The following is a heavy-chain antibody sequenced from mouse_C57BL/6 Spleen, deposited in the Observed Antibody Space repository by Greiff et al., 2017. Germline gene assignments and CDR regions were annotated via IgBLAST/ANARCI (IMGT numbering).Heavy chain of an antibody. CDR3: AKSRDYYAMDY. CDR1: GYTFTSYW. Sequence: QVQLQQPGAELVKPGASVKVSCKASGYTFTSYWMHWVKQRPGQGLEWIGRLHPSDSDTNYNQKFKGKATLTVDKSSSTAYMQLSSLTSEDSAVYYCAKSRDYYAMDYWGQGTSVTVSS. D-gene: IGHD3-3*01. CDR2: LHPSDSDT. J-gene: IGHJ4*01. V-gene: IGHV1-74*01.